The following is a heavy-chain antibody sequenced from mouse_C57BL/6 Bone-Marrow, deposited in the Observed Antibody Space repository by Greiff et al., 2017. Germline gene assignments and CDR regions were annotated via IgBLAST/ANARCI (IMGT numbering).Heavy chain of an antibody. CDR3: ARDWDGYYGDAMDY. CDR2: SDPSDSYT. V-gene: IGHV1-69*01. Sequence: QVQLQQPGAELVMPGASVKLSCKASGYTFTSYWMHWVKQRPGQGLEWIGESDPSDSYTNYNQKFKGKSTLTVDKSSSTAYMQLSSLTSEDSAVYDCARDWDGYYGDAMDYWGQGTSVTVSS. D-gene: IGHD2-3*01. J-gene: IGHJ4*01. CDR1: GYTFTSYW.